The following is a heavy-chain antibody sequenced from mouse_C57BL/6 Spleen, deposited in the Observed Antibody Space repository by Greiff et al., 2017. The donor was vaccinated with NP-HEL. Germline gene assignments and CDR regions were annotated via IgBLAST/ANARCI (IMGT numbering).Heavy chain of an antibody. Sequence: QVHVKQSGPELVKPGASVKISCKASGYAFSSSWMNWVKQRPGKGLEWIGRIYPGDGDTNYNGKFKGKATLTADKSSSTAYMQLSSLTSEDSAVYFGARSNYLYYFDYWGQGTTLTDSS. CDR2: IYPGDGDT. J-gene: IGHJ2*01. V-gene: IGHV1-82*01. CDR1: GYAFSSSW. CDR3: ARSNYLYYFDY. D-gene: IGHD2-1*01.